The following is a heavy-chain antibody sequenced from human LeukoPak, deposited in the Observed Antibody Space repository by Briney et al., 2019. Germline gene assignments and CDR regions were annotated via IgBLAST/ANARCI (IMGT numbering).Heavy chain of an antibody. CDR1: GGSISGFY. CDR3: ARYGHGYTLDY. Sequence: SETLSPTCTVSGGSISGFYWSWIRQPPGKGLEWIGYIYYSGSTNSNPSLRSRVTISLDTSKNQFSLNLTSVTAADTAVYYCARYGHGYTLDYWGQGTLVTVSS. CDR2: IYYSGST. J-gene: IGHJ4*02. V-gene: IGHV4-59*01. D-gene: IGHD5-24*01.